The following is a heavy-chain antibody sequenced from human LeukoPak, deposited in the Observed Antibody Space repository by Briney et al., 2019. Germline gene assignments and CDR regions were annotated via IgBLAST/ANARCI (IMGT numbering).Heavy chain of an antibody. CDR1: GFTFSSYA. J-gene: IGHJ4*02. D-gene: IGHD5-18*01. V-gene: IGHV3-23*01. CDR3: AKDQSNIQLWLLFDY. Sequence: GGFLRLSCAASGFTFSSYAMSWVRQAPGKGLEWVSAISGSGGSTYYADSVKGRFTISRDNSKNTLYLQMNSLRAEDTAVYYCAKDQSNIQLWLLFDYWGQGTLVTVSS. CDR2: ISGSGGST.